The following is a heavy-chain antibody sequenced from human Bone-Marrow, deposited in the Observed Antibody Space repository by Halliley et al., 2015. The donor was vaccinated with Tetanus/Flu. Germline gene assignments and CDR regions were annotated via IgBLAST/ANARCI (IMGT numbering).Heavy chain of an antibody. D-gene: IGHD6-6*01. CDR2: IKYDGSEK. Sequence: SLRLSCAASGSTFSSLWMYWVRQSPGKGLEWVANIKYDGSEKYDVDSVKGRFTISRDNGKNSVYLEMHSLRPEDTALYYCAKDMRQLVGWDYHYGMDVWGQGTTVTVSS. CDR3: AKDMRQLVGWDYHYGMDV. J-gene: IGHJ6*02. V-gene: IGHV3-7*03. CDR1: GSTFSSLW.